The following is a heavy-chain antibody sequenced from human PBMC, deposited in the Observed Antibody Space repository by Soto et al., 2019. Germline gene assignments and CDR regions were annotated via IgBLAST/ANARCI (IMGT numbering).Heavy chain of an antibody. CDR3: TRDLNHDTGP. Sequence: ASGFTLSDYDMGWVRQAPGKGLEGVANISPDGSEEYYVDSVKGRFTISRDNAKNSVYLQMNSLRGEDTALYYCTRDLNHDTGPWGQGTQVTV. J-gene: IGHJ5*02. V-gene: IGHV3-7*04. CDR2: ISPDGSEE. D-gene: IGHD2-8*02. CDR1: GFTLSDYD.